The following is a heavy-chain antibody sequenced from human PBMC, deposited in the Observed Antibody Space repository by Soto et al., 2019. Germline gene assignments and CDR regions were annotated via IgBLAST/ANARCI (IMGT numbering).Heavy chain of an antibody. J-gene: IGHJ5*02. D-gene: IGHD2-15*01. Sequence: QVQPVQSGAEVKKPGASVKVSCKASGYTFTGYYMHWVRQAPGQGLEWMGWINPNSGGTNYAQKFQGWVTMTRAKSISTAYMELSMLRSDDTAVYYCARGGDLYCSGGSCYSWFDPWGQGTLVTVSS. CDR3: ARGGDLYCSGGSCYSWFDP. CDR2: INPNSGGT. V-gene: IGHV1-2*04. CDR1: GYTFTGYY.